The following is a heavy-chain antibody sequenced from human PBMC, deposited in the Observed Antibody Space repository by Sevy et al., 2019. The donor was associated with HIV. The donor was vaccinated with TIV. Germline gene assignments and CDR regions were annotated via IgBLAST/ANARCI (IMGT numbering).Heavy chain of an antibody. D-gene: IGHD3-16*01. CDR2: ISTTSSYI. CDR1: GFTFSSYT. CDR3: ARYGDGGGIDY. Sequence: GGSLRLSCAASGFTFSSYTMNWVRQAPGKGLEWVSSISTTSSYIYYADSVKGRCTISRDSAKNSLYLQINSLRAEDTAVYYCARYGDGGGIDYWGQGTLVTVSS. V-gene: IGHV3-21*01. J-gene: IGHJ4*02.